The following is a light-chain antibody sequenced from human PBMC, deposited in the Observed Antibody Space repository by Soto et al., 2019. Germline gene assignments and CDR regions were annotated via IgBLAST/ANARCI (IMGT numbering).Light chain of an antibody. CDR2: EGS. J-gene: IGLJ2*01. Sequence: QSVLTQPASVSGSPGQSITISCTGTSSDVGSYGLVSWYQQHPGKAPKLMIYEGSKRPSGVSNRFSGSKSGNTASLTISGLQAEDEADYYCCSYAGSSTLVFGGGTKVTVL. CDR1: SSDVGSYGL. V-gene: IGLV2-23*01. CDR3: CSYAGSSTLV.